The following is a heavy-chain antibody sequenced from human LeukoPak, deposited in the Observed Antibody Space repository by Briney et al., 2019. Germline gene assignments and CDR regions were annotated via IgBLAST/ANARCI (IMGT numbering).Heavy chain of an antibody. Sequence: SETLSLTCAVYGGSFSGYYWSWIRQPPGKGLEWIGEINHSGSTNYNPSLKSRVTISVDTSKNQFSLKLSSVTAADTAVYYCARPLYYYDSSGYYDAFDIWGQGTMATVSS. D-gene: IGHD3-22*01. J-gene: IGHJ3*02. CDR2: INHSGST. CDR1: GGSFSGYY. CDR3: ARPLYYYDSSGYYDAFDI. V-gene: IGHV4-34*01.